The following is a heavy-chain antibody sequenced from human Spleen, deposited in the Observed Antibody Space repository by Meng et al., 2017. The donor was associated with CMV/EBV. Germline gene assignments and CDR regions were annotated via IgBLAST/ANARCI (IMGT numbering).Heavy chain of an antibody. CDR3: AREGYYYDSSGYYFRLLDY. D-gene: IGHD3-22*01. CDR1: NGGYY. J-gene: IGHJ4*02. V-gene: IGHV4-31*02. Sequence: NGGYYGSWIRQHPGKGLEWIGYIYYSGSTYYNPSLKSRVTISVDTSKNQFSLKLSSVTAADTAVYYCAREGYYYDSSGYYFRLLDYWGQGTLVTVSS. CDR2: IYYSGST.